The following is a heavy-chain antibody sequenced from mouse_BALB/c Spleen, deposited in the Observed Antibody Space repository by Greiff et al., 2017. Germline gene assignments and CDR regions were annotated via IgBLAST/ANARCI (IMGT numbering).Heavy chain of an antibody. CDR1: GYSFTGYY. Sequence: VQLQQSGPELVKPGASVKISCKASGYSFTGYYMHWVKQSHVKSLEWIGRINPYNGATSYNQNFKDKASLTVDKSSSTAYMELHSLTSEDSAVYYCARNGIPDYWGQGTTLTVSS. J-gene: IGHJ2*01. V-gene: IGHV1-31*01. CDR3: ARNGIPDY. CDR2: INPYNGAT. D-gene: IGHD2-1*01.